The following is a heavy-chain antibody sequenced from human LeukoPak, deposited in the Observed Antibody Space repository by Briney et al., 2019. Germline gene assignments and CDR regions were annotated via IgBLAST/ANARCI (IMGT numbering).Heavy chain of an antibody. CDR3: TRGEFGGYGTFDY. CDR1: GYTFIGYY. CDR2: INSNSGGR. Sequence: ASVTVSCKASGYTFIGYYIHWVRQAPGQGLEWMGWINSNSGGRDYAQKFQGRVTMTRDTSITTAYLELRRLTSDDTAVYYCTRGEFGGYGTFDYWGQGTLVTVSS. J-gene: IGHJ4*02. V-gene: IGHV1-2*02. D-gene: IGHD5-12*01.